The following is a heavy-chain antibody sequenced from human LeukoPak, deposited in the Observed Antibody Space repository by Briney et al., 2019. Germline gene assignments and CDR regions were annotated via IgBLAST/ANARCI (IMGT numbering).Heavy chain of an antibody. J-gene: IGHJ4*02. CDR2: VSGSGGST. CDR1: GFTFNRYT. CDR3: AKGVKHIVVVTAQHYFDY. Sequence: GGSLRLSCAASGFTFNRYTMSWVRQTPGKGLEWVSAVSGSGGSTYSADSMKGRFTISRDNSKNTLYLQMNSLRAEDTAVYYCAKGVKHIVVVTAQHYFDYWGQGTLVTVSS. D-gene: IGHD2-21*02. V-gene: IGHV3-23*01.